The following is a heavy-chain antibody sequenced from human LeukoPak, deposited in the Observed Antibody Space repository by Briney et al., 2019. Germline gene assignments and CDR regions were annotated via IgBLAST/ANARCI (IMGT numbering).Heavy chain of an antibody. CDR1: GFSISGFW. V-gene: IGHV3-7*03. CDR3: AREDIVVVVAWGMDV. CDR2: INQRGSEK. Sequence: GGSLRLSCSASGFSISGFWMTWVRQAPGKGPEWVATINQRGSEKYYVDSVKGRFTISRDNAKNSLYLQMNSLRAEDTAVYYCAREDIVVVVAWGMDVWGQGTTVTVSS. J-gene: IGHJ6*02. D-gene: IGHD2-15*01.